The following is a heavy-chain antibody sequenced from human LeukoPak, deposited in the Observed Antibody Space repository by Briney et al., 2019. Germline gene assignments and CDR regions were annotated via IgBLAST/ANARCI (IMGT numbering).Heavy chain of an antibody. CDR3: TTGPGNSGY. D-gene: IGHD4-23*01. J-gene: IGHJ4*02. V-gene: IGHV3-15*01. CDR1: GLTFDNAW. Sequence: GGSLRLSCVVSGLTFDNAWMSWVRQAPGKGLEWVGRIKSKNVGETTEYAAPVQGRFTISRDDSKNTVYLQMSNLKTEDTAVYYCTTGPGNSGYWGQGTLDTVSS. CDR2: IKSKNVGETT.